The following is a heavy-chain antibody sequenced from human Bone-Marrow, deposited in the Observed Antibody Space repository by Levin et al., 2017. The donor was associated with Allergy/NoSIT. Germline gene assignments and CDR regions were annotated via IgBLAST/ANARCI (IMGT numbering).Heavy chain of an antibody. CDR3: ADLGRSYGLDV. J-gene: IGHJ6*02. D-gene: IGHD1-26*01. CDR1: GFAFSDHY. CDR2: ITSKGNTYSS. Sequence: SCAGTGFAFSDHYIDWVRQAPGKGLEWVGRITSKGNTYSSEYAASLRGRFTISRDDSENSVYLQMNSLKIEDTAVYYCADLGRSYGLDVWGQGTTVTVSS. V-gene: IGHV3-72*01.